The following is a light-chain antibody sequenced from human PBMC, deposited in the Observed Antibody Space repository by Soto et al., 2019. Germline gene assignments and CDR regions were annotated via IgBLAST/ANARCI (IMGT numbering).Light chain of an antibody. V-gene: IGKV3-11*01. CDR1: QSVRNL. Sequence: EVVLTQSPATLSLSPGERATLSCRASQSVRNLLAWYQQKPGQAPRLLIYDASNRATGIPARFSGSGSGTDFTLSISSLEPEDFAVYYCQHRSSWPLTFGGGTKVEIK. CDR2: DAS. CDR3: QHRSSWPLT. J-gene: IGKJ4*01.